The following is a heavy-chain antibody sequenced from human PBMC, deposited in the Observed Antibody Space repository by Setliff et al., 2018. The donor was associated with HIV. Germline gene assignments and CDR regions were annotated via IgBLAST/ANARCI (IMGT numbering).Heavy chain of an antibody. J-gene: IGHJ4*02. D-gene: IGHD2-8*01. V-gene: IGHV1-2*02. CDR2: FNPNNGGI. CDR1: AYTFTDYY. Sequence: GASVKVSCKASAYTFTDYYIHWVRQAPGQGLEWMGWFNPNNGGINYAQKFQGRVTMTRDTSISTAYMELSRLKSDDTAVYYCARGRPTFCTRINCRQHLDYWGQGTLVTVSS. CDR3: ARGRPTFCTRINCRQHLDY.